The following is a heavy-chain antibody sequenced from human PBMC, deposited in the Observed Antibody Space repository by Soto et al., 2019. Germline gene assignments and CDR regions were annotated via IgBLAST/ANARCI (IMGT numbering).Heavy chain of an antibody. V-gene: IGHV4-34*01. J-gene: IGHJ3*02. D-gene: IGHD1-7*01. CDR3: ARSCTRTTNSFDI. CDR1: GGSFSGYY. CDR2: INHSGST. Sequence: SETLSLTCAVYGGSFSGYYWSWIRQPPGKGLEWIGEINHSGSTNYNPSLKSRVTISVDTSKNQFSLKLSSVTAADTAVYYCARSCTRTTNSFDIWGQGTMVTVSS.